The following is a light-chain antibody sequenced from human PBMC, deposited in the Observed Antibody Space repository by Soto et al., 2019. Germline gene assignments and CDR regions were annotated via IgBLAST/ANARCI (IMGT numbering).Light chain of an antibody. J-gene: IGKJ4*01. CDR3: QHYVTWPLT. CDR1: QGIGDT. CDR2: DTS. Sequence: VTRQSPATLSVRPGECATLSCRASQGIGDTLAWYQHKPGQTPRPLIYDTSTRATGVPTRFSGSRSGAEFTLTINCLQSEDFAVYYCQHYVTWPLTFGGGTKVDI. V-gene: IGKV3-15*01.